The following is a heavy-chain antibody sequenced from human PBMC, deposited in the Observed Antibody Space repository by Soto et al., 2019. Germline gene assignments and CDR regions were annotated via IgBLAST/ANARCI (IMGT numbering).Heavy chain of an antibody. Sequence: QMQLVQSGPEVKKPGTSVKVSCKASGFTFTSSAVQWVRQARGQRLEWIGWIVVGSGNTNYAQKFHERVTITRDMSTSTAYMELSSLRSEDTAVYYCAAPTVTNYYYYGMDVWGQGTTVTVSS. CDR2: IVVGSGNT. D-gene: IGHD4-17*01. J-gene: IGHJ6*02. CDR1: GFTFTSSA. V-gene: IGHV1-58*01. CDR3: AAPTVTNYYYYGMDV.